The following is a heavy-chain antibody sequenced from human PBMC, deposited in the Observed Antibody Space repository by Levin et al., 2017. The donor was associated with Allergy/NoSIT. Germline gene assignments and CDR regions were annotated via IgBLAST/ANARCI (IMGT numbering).Heavy chain of an antibody. V-gene: IGHV4-34*01. D-gene: IGHD6-13*01. Sequence: SETLSLTCAVYGGSFSGYYWSWIRQPPGKGLEWIGEINHSGSTNYNPSLKSRVTISVDTSKNQFSLKLSSVTAADTAVYYCARGIAAAGTVDVWGQGTTVTVSS. J-gene: IGHJ6*02. CDR1: GGSFSGYY. CDR3: ARGIAAAGTVDV. CDR2: INHSGST.